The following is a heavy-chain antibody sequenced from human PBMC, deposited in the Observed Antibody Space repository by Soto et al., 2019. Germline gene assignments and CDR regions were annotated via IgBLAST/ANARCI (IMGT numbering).Heavy chain of an antibody. CDR1: GYSINNGYY. D-gene: IGHD2-2*01. Sequence: PSETLSLTCVVPGYSINNGYYWGCIRQPPGKGLEWIGSIYHSGSTYYNPSLKGRVTISVDTSKNQFSLKLNFVTAADTAVYYCARAVSILVVPASGWFDPWGQGTLVTVSS. CDR3: ARAVSILVVPASGWFDP. V-gene: IGHV4-38-2*01. J-gene: IGHJ5*02. CDR2: IYHSGST.